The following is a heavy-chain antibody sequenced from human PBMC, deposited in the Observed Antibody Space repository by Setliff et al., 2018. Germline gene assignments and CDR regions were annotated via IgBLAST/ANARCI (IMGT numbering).Heavy chain of an antibody. CDR1: GFSISSGYY. J-gene: IGHJ5*02. Sequence: SETLSLTCAVSGFSISSGYYWGWIRQPPGKGLEWIVNIHHRGKAYYNPSLKSRVTMSVDTSKNHVSLKLSSVTAADTAVYYCASAHTWSLPNDNSGYPGWFDPWGQGTLVTVAS. CDR3: ASAHTWSLPNDNSGYPGWFDP. CDR2: IHHRGKA. V-gene: IGHV4-38-2*01. D-gene: IGHD3-22*01.